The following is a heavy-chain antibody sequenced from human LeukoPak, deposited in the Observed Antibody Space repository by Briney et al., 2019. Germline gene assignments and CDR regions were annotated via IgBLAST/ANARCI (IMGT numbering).Heavy chain of an antibody. J-gene: IGHJ4*02. Sequence: ASVTVSFIPSVCTFTYSYIHWVRQAPAVGLQWMGWINPSNGDTHYAEVFQGRVTITRDTSIRKAYMELTGLTTDDTAVYYCARSPIGASAYWGRGTLVTVSS. CDR3: ARSPIGASAY. CDR1: VCTFTYSY. V-gene: IGHV1-2*02. CDR2: INPSNGDT. D-gene: IGHD3-10*01.